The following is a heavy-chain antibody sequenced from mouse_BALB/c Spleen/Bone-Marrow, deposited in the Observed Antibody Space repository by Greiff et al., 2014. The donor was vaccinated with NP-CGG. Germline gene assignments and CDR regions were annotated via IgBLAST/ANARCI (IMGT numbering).Heavy chain of an antibody. CDR1: GYTFTDYN. CDR2: IYPYNGGT. D-gene: IGHD2-10*02. CDR3: TRREYGNYGYAMDY. Sequence: VQLQQSGPELVKPGASVKISCKASGYTFTDYNMHWVKQSHGRSLEWIGYIYPYNGGTGYNQKFKSMATLAVDNSSSTAYMGLRSLTSEDSAVYYCTRREYGNYGYAMDYWGQGTSVTVSS. J-gene: IGHJ4*01. V-gene: IGHV1S29*02.